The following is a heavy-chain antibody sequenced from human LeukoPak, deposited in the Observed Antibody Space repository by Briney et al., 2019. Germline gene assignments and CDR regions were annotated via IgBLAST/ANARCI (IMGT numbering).Heavy chain of an antibody. V-gene: IGHV1-2*02. Sequence: ASVKVSRKTSGYTFTGYYIHWVRQAPGQGLEWMGWINPNSGGTNYAQNFQGRATMTRDTSISTAYMELSRLRSDDTAVYYCVRDDVSPWGQGTLVTVSS. J-gene: IGHJ5*02. CDR3: VRDDVSP. CDR2: INPNSGGT. CDR1: GYTFTGYY.